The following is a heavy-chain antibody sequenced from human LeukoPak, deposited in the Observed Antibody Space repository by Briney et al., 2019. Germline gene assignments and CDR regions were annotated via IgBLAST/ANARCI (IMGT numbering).Heavy chain of an antibody. Sequence: TLSLTCTVSGGSISIGDYYWSWIRQHPGKGLEWIGYIFYSGSTYYNPSLKSRLTISLDTSKSQFSLKLSSVTAADTAVYYCARLYGDLYSFDYWGQGTLVTVSS. J-gene: IGHJ4*02. CDR1: GGSISIGDYY. CDR3: ARLYGDLYSFDY. D-gene: IGHD4-17*01. CDR2: IFYSGST. V-gene: IGHV4-31*03.